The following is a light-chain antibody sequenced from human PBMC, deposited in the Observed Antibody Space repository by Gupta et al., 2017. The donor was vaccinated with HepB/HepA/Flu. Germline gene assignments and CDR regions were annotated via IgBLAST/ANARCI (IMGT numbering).Light chain of an antibody. V-gene: IGLV2-14*03. CDR3: SSYTSSRTLV. CDR2: DVS. Sequence: QSALPQPASVSGSPGQSITISCTGTSSDVGGYNYVSWYQQHPGKAPKLMIYDVSNRPSGVSNRFSGSKSGNTASLTISGLQAENEADYYCSSYTSSRTLVFGGGTKLTVL. CDR1: SSDVGGYNY. J-gene: IGLJ3*02.